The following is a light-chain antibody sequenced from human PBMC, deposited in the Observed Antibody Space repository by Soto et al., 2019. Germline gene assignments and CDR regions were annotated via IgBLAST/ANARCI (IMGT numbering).Light chain of an antibody. CDR1: SSDVGGYNF. V-gene: IGLV2-14*01. Sequence: QSALTQPASVSGSPGQSITISCTGTSSDVGGYNFVSWYQQHPGKAPKLMIYEVSSRPSGVSNRFSGSKSVDTASLTISGLQAEDEADYYFSSYTSTSTLVFGTGTKVTVL. CDR3: SSYTSTSTLV. J-gene: IGLJ1*01. CDR2: EVS.